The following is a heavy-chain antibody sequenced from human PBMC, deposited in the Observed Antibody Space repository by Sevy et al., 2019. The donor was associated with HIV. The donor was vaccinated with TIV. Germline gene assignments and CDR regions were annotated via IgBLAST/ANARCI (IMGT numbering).Heavy chain of an antibody. CDR1: GFSFGTYS. Sequence: GGSLRLSCEGSGFSFGTYSMHWVRQAPGKGLEWVGVIWYDGSKQSYADSVKGRVTFSRDNSKSTMYLDMNARRAEDTAVYYWARGPDTEISLHHVMRSFEWVFRGKSFDYWGQGALVTVSS. CDR2: IWYDGSKQ. D-gene: IGHD3-3*01. V-gene: IGHV3-30*04. J-gene: IGHJ4*02. CDR3: ARGPDTEISLHHVMRSFEWVFRGKSFDY.